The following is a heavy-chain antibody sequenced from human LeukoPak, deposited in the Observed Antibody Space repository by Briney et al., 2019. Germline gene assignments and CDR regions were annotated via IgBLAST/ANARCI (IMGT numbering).Heavy chain of an antibody. V-gene: IGHV3-23*01. J-gene: IGHJ6*02. CDR1: GFTFSSYA. Sequence: EGSLRLSCAASGFTFSSYAMSWVRQAPGKGLEWVSAISGSGGSTYYADSVKGRFTISRDNSKNTLYLQMNSLRAEDTAVYYCAKSEVRWLPLLYYYYGMDVWGQGTTVTVSS. CDR2: ISGSGGST. CDR3: AKSEVRWLPLLYYYYGMDV. D-gene: IGHD3-22*01.